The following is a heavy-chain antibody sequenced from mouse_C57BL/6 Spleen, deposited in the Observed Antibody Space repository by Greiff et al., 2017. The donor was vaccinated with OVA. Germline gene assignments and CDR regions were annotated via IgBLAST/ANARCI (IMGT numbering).Heavy chain of an antibody. D-gene: IGHD1-1*01. Sequence: EVQRVESGPGLVKPSQSLSLTCSVTGYSITSGYYWNWIRQFPGNKLEWMGYISYDGSNNYNPSLKNRISITRDTSKNQFFLKLNSVTTEDTATYYCARGDYYGSSPLDYWGQGTTLTVSS. CDR2: ISYDGSN. CDR1: GYSITSGYY. J-gene: IGHJ2*01. CDR3: ARGDYYGSSPLDY. V-gene: IGHV3-6*01.